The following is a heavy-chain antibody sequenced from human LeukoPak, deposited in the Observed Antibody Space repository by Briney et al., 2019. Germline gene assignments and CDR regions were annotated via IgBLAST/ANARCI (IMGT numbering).Heavy chain of an antibody. CDR2: MSYSGGST. D-gene: IGHD2-15*01. CDR3: SAALYSGGWHYFAY. CDR1: GFTFSTFS. Sequence: GGSLRLSCAASGFTFSTFSMNWVRQAPGKGLEWVSSMSYSGGSTYYADSVKGRFTISRDNAKSTLYLQMNSLRAEDTAVYYCSAALYSGGWHYFAYWGQGILVTVSS. J-gene: IGHJ4*02. V-gene: IGHV3-21*01.